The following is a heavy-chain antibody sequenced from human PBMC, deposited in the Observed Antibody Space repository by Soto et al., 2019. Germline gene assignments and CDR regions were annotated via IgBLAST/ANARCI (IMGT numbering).Heavy chain of an antibody. D-gene: IGHD2-15*01. CDR3: ARVLSSPASGRVFDQ. Sequence: QVQLQESGPGLVKPSETLSLTCTVSGGSISSHYWSWIRQPAGKGLEWLGRAHTTGTTNYNPALKSRFTMSVDTSNSQFSLKLSPVTAADTAVYYCARVLSSPASGRVFDQWGQGTLVTVSS. CDR1: GGSISSHY. J-gene: IGHJ4*02. CDR2: AHTTGTT. V-gene: IGHV4-4*07.